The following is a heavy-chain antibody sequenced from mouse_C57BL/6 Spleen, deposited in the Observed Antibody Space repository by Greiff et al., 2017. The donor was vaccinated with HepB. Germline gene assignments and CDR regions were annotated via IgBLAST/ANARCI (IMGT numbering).Heavy chain of an antibody. CDR2: ILPGSGST. Sequence: QVQLQQSGAELLKPGASVKLSCKATGSTFTGYWIEWVKQRPGHGLEWIGEILPGSGSTNYNEKFKGTATFTADISSNTSYMQLSSLPTEDSAIYYCARYDYTKGDYFDYWGQGTTLTVSS. V-gene: IGHV1-9*01. CDR1: GSTFTGYW. D-gene: IGHD1-1*02. J-gene: IGHJ2*01. CDR3: ARYDYTKGDYFDY.